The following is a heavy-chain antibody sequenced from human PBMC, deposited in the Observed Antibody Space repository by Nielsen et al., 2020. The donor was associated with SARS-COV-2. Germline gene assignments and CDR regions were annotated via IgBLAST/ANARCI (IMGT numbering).Heavy chain of an antibody. D-gene: IGHD3-16*01. V-gene: IGHV3-9*01. J-gene: IGHJ4*02. CDR1: GFTFDDYA. Sequence: SLKISCAASGFTFDDYAMHWVRQAPGKGLEWVSGISWNSGSIGYADSVKGRFTISRDNAKNSLYLQMNSLRADDTAVYYCASAGGVLWGQGTLVTVSS. CDR3: ASAGGVL. CDR2: ISWNSGSI.